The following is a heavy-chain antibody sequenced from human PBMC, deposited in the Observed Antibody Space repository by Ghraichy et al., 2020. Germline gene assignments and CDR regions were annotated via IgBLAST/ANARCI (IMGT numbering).Heavy chain of an antibody. Sequence: TLSLTCTVSGGSISSYYWSWIRQPPGKGLEWIGYIYYSGSTNYNPSLKSRVTISVDTSKNQFSLKLSSVTAADTAVDYCARLFAYGMDVWGQGTTVTVPS. V-gene: IGHV4-59*08. J-gene: IGHJ6*02. CDR1: GGSISSYY. CDR3: ARLFAYGMDV. CDR2: IYYSGST. D-gene: IGHD3-10*02.